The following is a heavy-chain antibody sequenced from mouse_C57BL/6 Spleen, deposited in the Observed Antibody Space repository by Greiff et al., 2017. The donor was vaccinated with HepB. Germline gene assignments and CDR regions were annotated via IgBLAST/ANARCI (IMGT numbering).Heavy chain of an antibody. CDR2: INPSNGGT. D-gene: IGHD1-1*01. CDR3: ARGAYYYGSSYGFAY. CDR1: GYTFTSYW. J-gene: IGHJ3*01. Sequence: QVQLQQPGTELVKPGASVKLSCKASGYTFTSYWMHWVKQRPGQGLEWIGNINPSNGGTNYNEKFKSKATLTVDKSSSTAYMQLSSLTSEDPAVYYCARGAYYYGSSYGFAYWGQGTLVTVSA. V-gene: IGHV1-53*01.